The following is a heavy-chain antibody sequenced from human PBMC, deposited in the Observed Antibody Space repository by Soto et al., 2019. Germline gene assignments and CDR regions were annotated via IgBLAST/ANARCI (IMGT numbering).Heavy chain of an antibody. J-gene: IGHJ5*02. CDR3: ARWISGGYSDWFDP. Sequence: QVQLVQSGAEVKKPGASVKVSCKASGYNFMRYGFTWVRQAPGQGLEWMGWINVDNGETKYPQKIQGRVTMTTDTSTSTVYMELRSLTADATAVYYCARWISGGYSDWFDPWGHGTLVTVSS. CDR1: GYNFMRYG. CDR2: INVDNGET. D-gene: IGHD1-26*01. V-gene: IGHV1-18*04.